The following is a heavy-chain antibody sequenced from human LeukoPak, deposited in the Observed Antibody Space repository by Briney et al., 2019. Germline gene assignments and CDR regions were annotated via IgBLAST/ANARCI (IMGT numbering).Heavy chain of an antibody. J-gene: IGHJ4*02. CDR2: IWYDGSKK. V-gene: IGHV3-33*01. CDR3: ARDQGYILTGYPMTLDF. D-gene: IGHD3-9*01. Sequence: GGSLRPSCAASGFTFSGYGMHWVRQAPGKGLEWVAVIWYDGSKKDYEDTVKGRFTISRDDSKNTVYLQMNGLRAEDTAVYYCARDQGYILTGYPMTLDFWAEGTLLTVSS. CDR1: GFTFSGYG.